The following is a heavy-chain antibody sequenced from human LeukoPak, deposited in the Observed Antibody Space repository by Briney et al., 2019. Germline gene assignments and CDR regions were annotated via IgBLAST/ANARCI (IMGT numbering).Heavy chain of an antibody. CDR1: GGTFSSYA. J-gene: IGHJ4*02. D-gene: IGHD3-3*01. CDR2: IIPILGIA. CDR3: ARVRGSGVVIH. Sequence: SVKVSCKASGGTFSSYAICWVRQAPGQGLEWMGRIIPILGIANYAQKFQGRVTITADKSTSTAYMELSSLRSEDTAVYYCARVRGSGVVIHWGQGTLVTVSS. V-gene: IGHV1-69*04.